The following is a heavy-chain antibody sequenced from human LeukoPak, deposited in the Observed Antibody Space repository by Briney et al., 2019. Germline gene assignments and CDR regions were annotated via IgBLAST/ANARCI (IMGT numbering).Heavy chain of an antibody. V-gene: IGHV4-59*07. CDR1: GGSISSYY. CDR3: ARGSIFGVVIGEIDY. J-gene: IGHJ4*02. Sequence: PSDTLSLTCTVSGGSISSYYWRWIRQPRGKGVEWIGYIYYSGSTNYNPSLKSRVTISVDTSKNQFSLKLSSVTAADTAVYYCARGSIFGVVIGEIDYWGQGTLVTVSS. CDR2: IYYSGST. D-gene: IGHD3-3*01.